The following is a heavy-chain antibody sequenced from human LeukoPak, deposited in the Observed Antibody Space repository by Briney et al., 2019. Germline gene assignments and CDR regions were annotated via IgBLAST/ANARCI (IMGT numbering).Heavy chain of an antibody. CDR1: EYTFSGSY. D-gene: IGHD6-19*01. V-gene: IGHV1-2*02. CDR2: IYPSSGDT. Sequence: ASVKVSGKASEYTFSGSYIHWVRQAPGQGLEWMGWIYPSSGDTRYAQKFQGRVTMTRDTSISTAYMELSRLRSDDTAVYYCARGGSGWYGGLGYWGQGTLVTVSS. CDR3: ARGGSGWYGGLGY. J-gene: IGHJ4*02.